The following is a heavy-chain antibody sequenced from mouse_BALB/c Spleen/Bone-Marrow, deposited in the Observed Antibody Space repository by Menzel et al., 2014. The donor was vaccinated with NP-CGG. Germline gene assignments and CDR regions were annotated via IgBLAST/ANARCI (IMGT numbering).Heavy chain of an antibody. Sequence: EVKLQESGPGLVKPSQSLSLTCSVTGYSITSGYYWNWIRQFPGSKLEWMGYVTYDGSNNYNPSLKNRSSITRDTSKNQYFLKLNSVTTEGTATYYCARGSGTYFDVWGAGTTVTVSS. CDR1: GYSITSGYY. CDR3: ARGSGTYFDV. CDR2: VTYDGSN. D-gene: IGHD4-1*01. J-gene: IGHJ1*01. V-gene: IGHV3-6*02.